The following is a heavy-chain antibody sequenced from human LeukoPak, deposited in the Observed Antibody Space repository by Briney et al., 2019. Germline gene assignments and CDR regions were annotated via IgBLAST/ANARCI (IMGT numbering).Heavy chain of an antibody. D-gene: IGHD5-24*01. CDR1: GGTFSSYA. CDR3: ARSVLDGYNFYNYYYGMDV. CDR2: IILIFGTA. Sequence: SVKVSCKASGGTFSSYAISWVRQAPGQGLEWMGGIILIFGTANYAQKFQGRVTITADESTSTAYMELSSLRSEDTAVYYCARSVLDGYNFYNYYYGMDVWGQGTTVTVSS. J-gene: IGHJ6*02. V-gene: IGHV1-69*13.